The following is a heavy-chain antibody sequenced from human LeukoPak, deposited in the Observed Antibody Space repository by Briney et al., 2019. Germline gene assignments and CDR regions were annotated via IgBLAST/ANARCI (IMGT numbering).Heavy chain of an antibody. Sequence: PSETLSLTCTVSGGSISSSSYYWGWIRQPPGKGLEWIGSIYYSGSTYYNPSLKSRVTISVDTSKNQFSLKLSSVTAADTAVYYCADSGSYYLYFQHWGQGTLVTVSS. V-gene: IGHV4-39*07. CDR3: ADSGSYYLYFQH. CDR2: IYYSGST. D-gene: IGHD1-26*01. J-gene: IGHJ1*01. CDR1: GGSISSSSYY.